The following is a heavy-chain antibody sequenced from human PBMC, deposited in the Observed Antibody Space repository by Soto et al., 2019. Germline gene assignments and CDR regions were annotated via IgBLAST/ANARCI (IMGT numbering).Heavy chain of an antibody. J-gene: IGHJ6*03. D-gene: IGHD5-18*01. CDR2: ISGSGGST. Sequence: GGSLRLSCAASGFTFSSYAMSWVRQAPGKGLEWVSAISGSGGSTYYADSVKGRFTISRDNSKNTLYLQMNSLRAEDTAVYYCAKDPTKLWDGGTGYYYYMDVWGKGTTVTVSS. CDR3: AKDPTKLWDGGTGYYYYMDV. V-gene: IGHV3-23*01. CDR1: GFTFSSYA.